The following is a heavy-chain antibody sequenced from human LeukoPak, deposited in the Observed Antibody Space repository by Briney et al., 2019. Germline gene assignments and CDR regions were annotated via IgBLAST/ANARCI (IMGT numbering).Heavy chain of an antibody. Sequence: GRSLRLSCAASGFTFSSYAMHWVRQAPGKGLEWVAVISYDGSNKYYADSVKGRFTISRDNSKNTLYLQMNSLRAEDMAVYYCARGYVVVPAAMGYWGQGTLVTVSS. CDR1: GFTFSSYA. J-gene: IGHJ4*02. CDR2: ISYDGSNK. D-gene: IGHD2-2*01. V-gene: IGHV3-30*04. CDR3: ARGYVVVPAAMGY.